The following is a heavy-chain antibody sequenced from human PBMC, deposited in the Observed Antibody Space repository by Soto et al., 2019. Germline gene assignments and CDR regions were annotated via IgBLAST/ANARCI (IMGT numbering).Heavy chain of an antibody. V-gene: IGHV3-23*01. Sequence: EVQLLESGGGLVQPGGSLRLSCAASGFTLTHYAMSWVRQAPGKGLEWVAWISASGDRTNYADSVKGRFTISKDSSQNSLWLEMNGVRAEFSDVYHCGGWWTWGHGTMVTVSS. D-gene: IGHD2-15*01. CDR1: GFTLTHYA. CDR2: ISASGDRT. J-gene: IGHJ3*01. CDR3: GGWWT.